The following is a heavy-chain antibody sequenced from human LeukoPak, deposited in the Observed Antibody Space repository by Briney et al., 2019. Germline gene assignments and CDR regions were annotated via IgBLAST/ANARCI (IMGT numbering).Heavy chain of an antibody. Sequence: GGSLRLSCAASGYTFSNDWMCWVRQAPGKGLEWVANINQDESKKYYADSVKGRFTISRNNAKISLYLQMGSLTAEGTAIYYCTRDQAYREDYWGQGTLVTVSS. CDR2: INQDESKK. V-gene: IGHV3-7*01. CDR3: TRDQAYREDY. J-gene: IGHJ4*02. D-gene: IGHD3-16*02. CDR1: GYTFSNDW.